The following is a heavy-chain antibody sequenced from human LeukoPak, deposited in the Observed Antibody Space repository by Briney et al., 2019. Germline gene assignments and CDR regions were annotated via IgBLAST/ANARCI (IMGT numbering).Heavy chain of an antibody. D-gene: IGHD2-2*01. J-gene: IGHJ4*02. CDR3: ADTSRAYYFDY. CDR1: GFTFRSYD. Sequence: PGGSLRLSCAASGFTFRSYDMSWVRQAPGKGLEWVSVISGSGVSTNYADSVKGRFTISRDNSKNTLFLQMNSLRAEDTAVYYCADTSRAYYFDYWGQGTLVTVSS. V-gene: IGHV3-23*01. CDR2: ISGSGVST.